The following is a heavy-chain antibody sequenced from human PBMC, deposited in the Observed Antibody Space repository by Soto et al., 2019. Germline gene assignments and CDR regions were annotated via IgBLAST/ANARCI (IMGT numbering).Heavy chain of an antibody. Sequence: ASVKVSCKASGYTFTSYGISWVRQAPGQGLEWMGWISAYNGNTNYAQKLQGRVTMTTDTSTSTAYMELRSLRSDDTAVYYCARDINDFWSGYYRSVDHWGQGTLVTVSS. D-gene: IGHD3-3*01. CDR3: ARDINDFWSGYYRSVDH. V-gene: IGHV1-18*01. CDR1: GYTFTSYG. CDR2: ISAYNGNT. J-gene: IGHJ4*02.